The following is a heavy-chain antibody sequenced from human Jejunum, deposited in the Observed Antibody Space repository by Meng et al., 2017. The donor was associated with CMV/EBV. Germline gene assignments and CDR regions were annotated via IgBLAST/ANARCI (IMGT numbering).Heavy chain of an antibody. V-gene: IGHV3-33*06. CDR1: TFSTYG. CDR3: AKVSTFAYGPGSYFDY. D-gene: IGHD3-10*01. J-gene: IGHJ4*02. CDR2: IWYDGSNK. Sequence: TFSTYGMHWVRQDPGKGLEWVAVIWYDGSNKYYADSVKGRFTISRDNSKNTLYLQMDSLRGDDTAVYYCAKVSTFAYGPGSYFDYWGQGTLVTVSS.